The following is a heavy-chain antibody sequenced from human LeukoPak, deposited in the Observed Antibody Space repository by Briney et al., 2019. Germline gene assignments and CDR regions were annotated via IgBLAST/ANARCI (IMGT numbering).Heavy chain of an antibody. V-gene: IGHV4-34*01. CDR1: GGSFSGYY. Sequence: SETVSLTCAVYGGSFSGYYWMWIRHPPGKGLEWIGEFKHRGSTNYNPSLKSRVTISVDTSKDQFSLKLSSVTAADTAVYYCARGTSWYRASPYYYYYYMDVWGKGTTVTVSS. D-gene: IGHD6-13*01. CDR3: ARGTSWYRASPYYYYYYMDV. J-gene: IGHJ6*03. CDR2: FKHRGST.